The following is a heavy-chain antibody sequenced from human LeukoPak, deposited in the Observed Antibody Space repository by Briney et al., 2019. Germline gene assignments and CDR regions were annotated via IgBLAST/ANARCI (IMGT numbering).Heavy chain of an antibody. J-gene: IGHJ1*01. D-gene: IGHD6-13*01. CDR2: MNPNSGNT. Sequence: ASVKVSCKASGYTFTSYDINWVRQATGQGLEWMGWMNPNSGNTGYAQKFQGRVTITRNTSISTAYMELSSLRSEDTAVYYCARSWSSSFLRNKYFQHWGQGTLVTVSS. CDR3: ARSWSSSFLRNKYFQH. CDR1: GYTFTSYD. V-gene: IGHV1-8*03.